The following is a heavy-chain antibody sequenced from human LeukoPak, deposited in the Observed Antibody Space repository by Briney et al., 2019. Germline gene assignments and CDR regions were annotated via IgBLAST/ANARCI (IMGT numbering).Heavy chain of an antibody. CDR1: GYTFTGYY. J-gene: IGHJ5*02. D-gene: IGHD1-26*01. CDR2: INPNSGGT. CDR3: ARDLNPIVGAIWFWFDP. Sequence: EASVKVSCKASGYTFTGYYMHRVRQAPGQGLEWMGWINPNSGGTNYAQKFQGRVTMTRDTSISTAYMELSRLRSDDTAVYYCARDLNPIVGAIWFWFDPWGQGTLVTVSP. V-gene: IGHV1-2*02.